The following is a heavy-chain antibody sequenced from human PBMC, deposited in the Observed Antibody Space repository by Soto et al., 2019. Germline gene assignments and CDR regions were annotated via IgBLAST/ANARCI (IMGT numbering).Heavy chain of an antibody. D-gene: IGHD6-19*01. J-gene: IGHJ5*02. V-gene: IGHV2-5*01. CDR3: AHRPRRAVAGTNWFDP. CDR2: IYWNGDK. Sequence: QITLRESGPTLVKPTQTLTLTCTVSGFSLSTSGVGVGWIRQPPGKALEWLALIYWNGDKRYSPSLKSRLTTTKDTTKNQVVLTMTNTDPVDTATYYGAHRPRRAVAGTNWFDPWGQGTLVTVSS. CDR1: GFSLSTSGVG.